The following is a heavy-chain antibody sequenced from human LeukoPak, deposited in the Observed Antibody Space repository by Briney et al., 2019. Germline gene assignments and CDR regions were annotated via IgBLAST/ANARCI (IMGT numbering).Heavy chain of an antibody. CDR2: MNPNSGNT. V-gene: IGHV1-8*01. Sequence: ASVKVSCKASGYTFTSYDINWVRQATGQGLEWMGWMNPNSGNTGYAQKFQGRVTMTRNTSISTAYMELSSLRSEDTAVYYCAREQSYPTDYYYYGMDVWGQGTTVTVSS. J-gene: IGHJ6*02. CDR3: AREQSYPTDYYYYGMDV. D-gene: IGHD3-16*02. CDR1: GYTFTSYD.